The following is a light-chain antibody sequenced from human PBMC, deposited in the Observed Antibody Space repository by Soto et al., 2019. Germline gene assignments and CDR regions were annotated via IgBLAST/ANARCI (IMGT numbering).Light chain of an antibody. CDR3: QQSYSAPWT. Sequence: IQLTQSPSFLSASVGDRVTITCRASQGISSYLAWYQQKPGKAPKLLIYTASSLQSGVPSRFSGRGSGTDFTLTINSLQPEDFATYFCQQSYSAPWTFGQGTKVDI. J-gene: IGKJ1*01. V-gene: IGKV1-39*01. CDR1: QGISSY. CDR2: TAS.